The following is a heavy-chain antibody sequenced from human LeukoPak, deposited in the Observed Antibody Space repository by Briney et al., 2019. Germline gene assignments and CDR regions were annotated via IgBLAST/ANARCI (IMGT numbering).Heavy chain of an antibody. V-gene: IGHV3-33*01. Sequence: TGGSLRLSCAASGFTFSSYGMHWVRQAPGKGLEWVAVIWYDGSNKYYADSVKGRFTISRDNSKNTLYLQMNSLRAEDTAVYYCARVSRRYCSSTSCYTLQYWGQGTLVTVSS. CDR3: ARVSRRYCSSTSCYTLQY. CDR1: GFTFSSYG. D-gene: IGHD2-2*02. CDR2: IWYDGSNK. J-gene: IGHJ4*02.